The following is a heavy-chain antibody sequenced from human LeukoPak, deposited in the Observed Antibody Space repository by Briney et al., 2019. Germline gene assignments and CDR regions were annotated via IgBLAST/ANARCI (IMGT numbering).Heavy chain of an antibody. CDR1: GFTFSDHY. J-gene: IGHJ4*02. CDR3: TTNDVSGSHAPGY. Sequence: GGSLRLSCVASGFTFSDHYMDWVRQAPGKGLEWVGRTINKANSYNTEYAASVKGTFLPSRDESKNSLYLQINSLKTEGTAVYYCTTNDVSGSHAPGYWGEGALVSVSS. V-gene: IGHV3-72*01. CDR2: TINKANSYNT. D-gene: IGHD3-10*01.